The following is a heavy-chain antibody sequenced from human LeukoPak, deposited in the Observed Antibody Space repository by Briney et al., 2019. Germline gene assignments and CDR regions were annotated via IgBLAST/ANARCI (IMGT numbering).Heavy chain of an antibody. CDR3: ATEPTIYDFWSGSMYYFDY. CDR2: IIPIFGTA. V-gene: IGHV1-69*05. J-gene: IGHJ4*02. CDR1: GGTFSSYA. D-gene: IGHD3-3*01. Sequence: ASVKVSCKASGGTFSSYAISWVRQAPGQGLEWMGRIIPIFGTANYAQKFKGRVTITTDESTSTAYMELSSLRSEDTAVYYCATEPTIYDFWSGSMYYFDYWGQGTLVTVSS.